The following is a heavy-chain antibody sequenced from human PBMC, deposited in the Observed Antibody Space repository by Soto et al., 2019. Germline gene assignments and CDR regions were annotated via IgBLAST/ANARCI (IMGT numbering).Heavy chain of an antibody. D-gene: IGHD3-10*01. V-gene: IGHV4-59*12. Sequence: SETLSLTCTVSGGSISSYYWSWIRQPPGKGLEWIGYISYSGNTNYNPSLKSRVTISVDTSKNQFSLKLNSMTAADTAVYYCARDQRRITMVRGVINWFDPWGQGTLVTVSS. CDR2: ISYSGNT. CDR1: GGSISSYY. J-gene: IGHJ5*02. CDR3: ARDQRRITMVRGVINWFDP.